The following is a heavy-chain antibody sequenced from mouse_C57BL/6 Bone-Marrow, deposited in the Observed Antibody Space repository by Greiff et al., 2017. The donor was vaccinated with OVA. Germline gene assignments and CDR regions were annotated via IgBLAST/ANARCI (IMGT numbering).Heavy chain of an antibody. CDR1: GYTFTDYE. V-gene: IGHV1-15*01. Sequence: QVQLQQSGAELVRPGASVTLSCKASGYTFTDYEMHWVKQTPVHGLEWIGAIDPETGGTAYNQKFKGKAILTADKSSSTAYMELRSLTSEDSAVYYCTRCISVGWFAYWGQGTLVTVSA. D-gene: IGHD6-2*01. CDR2: IDPETGGT. J-gene: IGHJ3*01. CDR3: TRCISVGWFAY.